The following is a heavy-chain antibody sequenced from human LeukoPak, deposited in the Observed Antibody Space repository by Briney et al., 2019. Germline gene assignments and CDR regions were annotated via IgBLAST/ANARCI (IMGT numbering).Heavy chain of an antibody. Sequence: NTSETLSLTCTVSGDSISSYYWSWIRQPPGKGLEWIGYMYYSGSTNYNPSLKSRVTISVDTSKNQFSLKLSSVTAADTAVYYCARAGLRYFDWALDYWGQGTLVTVSS. CDR3: ARAGLRYFDWALDY. CDR1: GDSISSYY. V-gene: IGHV4-59*01. D-gene: IGHD3-9*01. J-gene: IGHJ4*02. CDR2: MYYSGST.